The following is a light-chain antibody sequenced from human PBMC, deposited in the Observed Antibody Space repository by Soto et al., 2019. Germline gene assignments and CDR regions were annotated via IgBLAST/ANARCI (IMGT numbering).Light chain of an antibody. CDR3: CAYAGSYTFYV. CDR1: ISDVGGYNY. CDR2: DVS. V-gene: IGLV2-11*01. J-gene: IGLJ1*01. Sequence: QSALTQPRAVSGSPGQSVTISCTGTISDVGGYNYVSRYQQHPGKAPKLMIYDVSKRPSGVPDRFSGSKSGNTAALTISGLQAEDEADYYCCAYAGSYTFYVFGTGTKLTVL.